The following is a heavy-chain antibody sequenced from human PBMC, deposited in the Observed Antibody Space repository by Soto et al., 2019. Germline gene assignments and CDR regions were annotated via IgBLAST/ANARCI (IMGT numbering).Heavy chain of an antibody. Sequence: PSETLSLTCTVSGGSISSYYWSWIRQPPGKGLEWIGYIYYSGITNYNPSLKSRVTISVDTSKNQFSLRLRSVTAADTAVYYCATLPPRIVVALLPIPTWGQGILVTVSS. V-gene: IGHV4-59*12. CDR1: GGSISSYY. J-gene: IGHJ5*02. CDR3: ATLPPRIVVALLPIPT. D-gene: IGHD2-21*01. CDR2: IYYSGIT.